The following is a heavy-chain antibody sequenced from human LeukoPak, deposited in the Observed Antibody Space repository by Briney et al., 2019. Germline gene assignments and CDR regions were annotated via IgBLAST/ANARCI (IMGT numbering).Heavy chain of an antibody. V-gene: IGHV4-30-2*01. CDR3: ARDLRGYMDV. D-gene: IGHD3-10*01. CDR1: GGSISSGGYS. Sequence: SQTLSLTCAVSGGSISSGGYSWSWIRQPPGKGLEWIGYIYHSGSTYYNPSLKSRVTISVDRSKNQFSLKLSSVTAADTAVYYCARDLRGYMDVWGKGTTVTVSS. CDR2: IYHSGST. J-gene: IGHJ6*03.